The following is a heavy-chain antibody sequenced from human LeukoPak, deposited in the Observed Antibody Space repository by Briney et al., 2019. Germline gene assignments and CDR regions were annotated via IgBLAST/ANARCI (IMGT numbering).Heavy chain of an antibody. Sequence: GGSLRLSCAASGFTFSSYAMHWVRQAPGKGLEWVAVISYDGSNKYYADSVKGRFTISRDNSKNTLYLQMNSLRAEDTAVYYCASGGIVGATTLDYWGRGTLVTVSS. J-gene: IGHJ4*02. V-gene: IGHV3-30-3*01. CDR1: GFTFSSYA. CDR3: ASGGIVGATTLDY. CDR2: ISYDGSNK. D-gene: IGHD1-26*01.